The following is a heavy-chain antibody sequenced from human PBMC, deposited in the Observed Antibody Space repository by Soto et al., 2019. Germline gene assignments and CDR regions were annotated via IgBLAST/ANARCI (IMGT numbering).Heavy chain of an antibody. CDR1: GYSIISGCY. CDR3: ARYREDYCSGMDV. J-gene: IGHJ6*02. Sequence: FVMLSLTGAVSGYSIISGCYWGWIRQPPGKGLEWIGNIYHSGSTYYNPSLKSRVTISLDTSRNHFSLELNSVTAADTAMYYCARYREDYCSGMDVWGQGTTVPVSS. V-gene: IGHV4-38-2*01. CDR2: IYHSGST.